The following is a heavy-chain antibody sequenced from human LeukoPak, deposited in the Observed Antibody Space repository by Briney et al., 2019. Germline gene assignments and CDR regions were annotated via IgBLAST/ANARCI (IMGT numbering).Heavy chain of an antibody. Sequence: GGSLRLSCEASGFTFSTFAMIWVRQPPGKGLEWGSSIFPSGGEIHYADSVKGRFTISRDNAKNSLYLQMNSLRAEDTAVYYCARGGHCTSRGCSPTLFDYWGQGTLVTVSS. V-gene: IGHV3-21*01. CDR2: IFPSGGEI. D-gene: IGHD2-15*01. CDR3: ARGGHCTSRGCSPTLFDY. J-gene: IGHJ4*02. CDR1: GFTFSTFA.